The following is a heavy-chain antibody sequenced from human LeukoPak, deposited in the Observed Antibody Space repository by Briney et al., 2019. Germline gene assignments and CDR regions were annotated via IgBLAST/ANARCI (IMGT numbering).Heavy chain of an antibody. V-gene: IGHV3-30*03. CDR1: GFTFSSYG. J-gene: IGHJ3*01. CDR2: MPFDGSKK. CDR3: TRGQKTLDAFDL. Sequence: GGSLRLSCAASGFTFSSYGMHWVRQAPGKGLEWVALMPFDGSKKYYADSVKGRFTMSRDDSRATLYLQMNSLRADDTAVYHCTRGQKTLDAFDLWGQGTMVTVSA.